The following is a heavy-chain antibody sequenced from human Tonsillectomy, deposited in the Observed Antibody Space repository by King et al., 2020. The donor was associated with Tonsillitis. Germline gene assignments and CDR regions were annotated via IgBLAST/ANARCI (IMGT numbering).Heavy chain of an antibody. CDR1: GYSFTSYW. CDR3: AGPAKDCSSTSCYRGGFDY. CDR2: IYPGDSDT. V-gene: IGHV5-51*03. J-gene: IGHJ4*02. Sequence: VQLVVSGAEVKKPGESLKISCKGSGYSFTSYWIGWVRQMPGKVLEWMGIIYPGDSDTRYSPSFNGQVTITADKSISTASLQWSSLKASDTAMSYCAGPAKDCSSTSCYRGGFDYWGQGTLVTVSS. D-gene: IGHD2-2*01.